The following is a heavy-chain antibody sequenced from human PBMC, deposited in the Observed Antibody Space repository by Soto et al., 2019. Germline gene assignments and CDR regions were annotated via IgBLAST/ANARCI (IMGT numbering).Heavy chain of an antibody. CDR2: ISYDGSNK. CDR1: GFTFSSYG. D-gene: IGHD1-1*01. J-gene: IGHJ6*02. V-gene: IGHV3-30*03. Sequence: PGGSLRLSCAASGFTFSSYGMHWVRQAPGKGLEWVAVISYDGSNKYYADSVKGRITITRDNSKNSLYLQMNSLRAEDTAVYYCARGVQPTYYYYGMDVWGQGTTVTVSS. CDR3: ARGVQPTYYYYGMDV.